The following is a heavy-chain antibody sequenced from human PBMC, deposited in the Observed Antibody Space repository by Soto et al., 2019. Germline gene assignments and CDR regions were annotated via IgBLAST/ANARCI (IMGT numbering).Heavy chain of an antibody. J-gene: IGHJ5*02. CDR2: ISASGDST. CDR1: EFAFSSYA. Sequence: GSLRLSCAASEFAFSSYAMSWVRQAPGKGLEWVSAISASGDSTYYADSVKGRFTISRDYSKNTLYLQMNSLRAEDTAIYYCAKDSRNYYGSGSYRYNWFDPWGQGTLVTVSS. CDR3: AKDSRNYYGSGSYRYNWFDP. D-gene: IGHD3-10*01. V-gene: IGHV3-23*01.